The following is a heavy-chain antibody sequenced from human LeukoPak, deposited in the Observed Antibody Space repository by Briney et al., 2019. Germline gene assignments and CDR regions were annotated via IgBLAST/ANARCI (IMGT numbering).Heavy chain of an antibody. D-gene: IGHD3-3*01. CDR2: IRFDGTHQ. J-gene: IGHJ6*03. CDR3: SKTSLSDSSGHYYYMDV. CDR1: GFTFSNYG. V-gene: IGHV3-30*02. Sequence: GGSLRLSCTASGFTFSNYGMHWVRQAPGKGLEWVAFIRFDGTHQYYADSMKGRFTISRDNSKNTVYLQIYSLTPDDTAVYFCSKTSLSDSSGHYYYMDVWGKGTTVTISS.